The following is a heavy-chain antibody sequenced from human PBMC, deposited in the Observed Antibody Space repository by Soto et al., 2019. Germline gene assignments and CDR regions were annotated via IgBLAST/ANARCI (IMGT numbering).Heavy chain of an antibody. Sequence: ASVKVSCKVSGYTLTELSMHWVRQAPGKGLEWMGGFDPEDGETIYAQKFQGRVTMTEDTSTDTAYMELSSLRSEDTAVYYCATRISSWYYFDYWGQGTLVTVSS. D-gene: IGHD6-13*01. CDR2: FDPEDGET. J-gene: IGHJ4*02. V-gene: IGHV1-24*01. CDR3: ATRISSWYYFDY. CDR1: GYTLTELS.